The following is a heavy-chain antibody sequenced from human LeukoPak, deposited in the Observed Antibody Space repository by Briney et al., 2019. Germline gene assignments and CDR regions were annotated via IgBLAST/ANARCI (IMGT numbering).Heavy chain of an antibody. J-gene: IGHJ4*02. CDR3: ASSILGEY. CDR1: GFAFSNSC. Sequence: GGSLRLSCATSGFAFSNSCMNWARQAPGKGLEWVSYISSSGSTIYYADSVKGRFTISRDNAKNSLYLQMNSLRAEDTAVYYCASSILGEYWGQGTLVTVSS. D-gene: IGHD3-10*01. V-gene: IGHV3-48*04. CDR2: ISSSGSTI.